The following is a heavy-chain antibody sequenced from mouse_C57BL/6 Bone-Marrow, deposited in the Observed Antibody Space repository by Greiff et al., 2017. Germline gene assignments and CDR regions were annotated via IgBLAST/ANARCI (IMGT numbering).Heavy chain of an antibody. J-gene: IGHJ2*01. CDR1: GYTFTSYW. CDR3: ARGRRGDY. V-gene: IGHV1-69*01. Sequence: VQLQQPGAELVMPGASVKLSCKASGYTFTSYWMHWVQQRPGQGLEWIGEIDPSDSYTNYNQKFKGKSTLTVDNSSSTAYMQLSSLTSEDAAVYYCARGRRGDYWGQGTTLTVSS. CDR2: IDPSDSYT. D-gene: IGHD2-12*01.